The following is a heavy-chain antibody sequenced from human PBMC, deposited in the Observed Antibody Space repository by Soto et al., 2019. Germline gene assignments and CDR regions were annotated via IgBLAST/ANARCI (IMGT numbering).Heavy chain of an antibody. D-gene: IGHD5-12*01. CDR1: GFTFSSYS. CDR3: AREWDGDGYNSGWFDP. V-gene: IGHV3-48*01. Sequence: PGGSLRLSCAASGFTFSSYSMNWVRQAPGKGLEWVSYISSSSRTIYCADSVKGRFTISRDNAKDSLYLQMNSLRAEDTAVYYCAREWDGDGYNSGWFDPWGQATLVTVSS. CDR2: ISSSSRTI. J-gene: IGHJ5*02.